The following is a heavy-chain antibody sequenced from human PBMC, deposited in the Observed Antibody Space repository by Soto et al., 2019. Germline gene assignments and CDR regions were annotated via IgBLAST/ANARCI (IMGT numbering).Heavy chain of an antibody. D-gene: IGHD2-21*01. V-gene: IGHV4-39*02. CDR2: IYYSGAA. J-gene: IGHJ1*01. CDR1: GDSISSSTYY. Sequence: SETLSLTCDVSGDSISSSTYYWGWIRQPPGKGLEWLASIYYSGAAYYNPSLRSRVSISVDTSNNRFSLALASLTAADTAVYFCARLAYSGYFQTWGQGSLVTVSS. CDR3: ARLAYSGYFQT.